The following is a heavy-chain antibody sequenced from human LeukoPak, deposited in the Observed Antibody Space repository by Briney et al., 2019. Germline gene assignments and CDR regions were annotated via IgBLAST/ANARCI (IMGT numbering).Heavy chain of an antibody. Sequence: GSLRLSCAASGFTFSDYYMSWIRQPAGKGLEWIGRIYTSGSTNYNPSLKSRVTMSVDTSKNQFSLKLSSVTAADTAVYYCARGRIAAAGILPYYYYMDVWGKGTTVTISS. V-gene: IGHV4-4*07. D-gene: IGHD6-13*01. J-gene: IGHJ6*03. CDR1: GFTFSDYY. CDR2: IYTSGST. CDR3: ARGRIAAAGILPYYYYMDV.